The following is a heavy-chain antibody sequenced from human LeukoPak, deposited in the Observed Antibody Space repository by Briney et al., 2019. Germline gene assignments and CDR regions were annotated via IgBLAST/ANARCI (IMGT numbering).Heavy chain of an antibody. CDR3: AKDSYSSGWFAFDY. V-gene: IGHV3-30*02. CDR2: IRYDGSNK. D-gene: IGHD6-19*01. Sequence: GGSLRLSCAASGFTFSSYGMHWVRQAPGKGLEWVAFIRYDGSNKYYADPVKGRFTISRDNSKNTLYLQMNSLRAEDTAVYYCAKDSYSSGWFAFDYWGQGTLVTVSS. J-gene: IGHJ4*02. CDR1: GFTFSSYG.